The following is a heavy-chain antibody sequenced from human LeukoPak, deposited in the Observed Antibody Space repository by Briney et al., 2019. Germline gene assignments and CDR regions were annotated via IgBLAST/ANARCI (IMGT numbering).Heavy chain of an antibody. Sequence: ASVKVSCKASGFTFTGYYMHWGRQAPGQGLEWMGWINPNSGGTNYAQKFQGRVTMTRDTSISTAYMDLSRLRSDDTAVYYCARAIRTVYYFDYWGQGTLVTVSS. V-gene: IGHV1-2*02. CDR1: GFTFTGYY. CDR3: ARAIRTVYYFDY. CDR2: INPNSGGT. D-gene: IGHD4-17*01. J-gene: IGHJ4*02.